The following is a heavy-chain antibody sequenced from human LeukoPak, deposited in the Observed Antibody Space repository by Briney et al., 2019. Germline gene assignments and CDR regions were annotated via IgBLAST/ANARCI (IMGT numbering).Heavy chain of an antibody. CDR3: ARAQGDCSGGSCSDWYFDL. CDR2: INADGSST. J-gene: IGHJ2*01. Sequence: GGSLRLSCAASGFTFSNCWMHWVCHAPGRGLVWVSRINADGSSTTFVDSVKGRFTISRDNAKNTLYLQMNSLRVEDTAVYYCARAQGDCSGGSCSDWYFDLWGRGTLVTVSS. CDR1: GFTFSNCW. D-gene: IGHD2-15*01. V-gene: IGHV3-74*01.